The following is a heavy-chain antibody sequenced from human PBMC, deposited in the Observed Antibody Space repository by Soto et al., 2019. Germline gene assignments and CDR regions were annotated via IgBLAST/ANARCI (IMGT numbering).Heavy chain of an antibody. CDR1: GYSISSGYF. J-gene: IGHJ6*02. Sequence: PSETLSLTCGVSGYSISSGYFWVWIRQPPGKGLEWMGSIYYTGSTYYNPSLLTRITISVDTSKNQLSLKLSSVTTADTALYYCAREYYDFWSGEYHNGMDVWVPGTTVTVSS. V-gene: IGHV4-38-2*02. D-gene: IGHD3-3*01. CDR2: IYYTGST. CDR3: AREYYDFWSGEYHNGMDV.